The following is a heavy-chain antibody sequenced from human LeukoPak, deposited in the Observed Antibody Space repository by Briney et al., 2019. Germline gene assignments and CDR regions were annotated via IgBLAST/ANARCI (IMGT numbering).Heavy chain of an antibody. CDR3: ARALQLERLNWFDP. V-gene: IGHV1-69*13. Sequence: ASVKVSCKASGGTFSSYAISWVRQAPGQGLEWVGGIIPIFGTANHAQKFQGRVTITADESTSTAYMELSSLRSEDTAVYYCARALQLERLNWFDPWGQGTLVTVSS. CDR2: IIPIFGTA. J-gene: IGHJ5*02. D-gene: IGHD1-1*01. CDR1: GGTFSSYA.